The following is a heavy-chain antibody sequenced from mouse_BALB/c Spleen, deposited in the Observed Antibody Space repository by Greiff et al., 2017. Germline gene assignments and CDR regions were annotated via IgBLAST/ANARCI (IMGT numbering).Heavy chain of an antibody. D-gene: IGHD2-14*01. CDR2: IYPYNGGT. CDR3: EKDRYEDYAMDY. V-gene: IGHV1S29*02. J-gene: IGHJ4*01. CDR1: GYTFTDYN. Sequence: EESGPELVKPGASVKISCKASGYTFTDYNMHWVKQSHGKSLEWIGYIYPYNGGTGYNQKFKSKATLTVDNSSSTAYMELRSLTSEDSAVYYCEKDRYEDYAMDYWGQGTSVTVSS.